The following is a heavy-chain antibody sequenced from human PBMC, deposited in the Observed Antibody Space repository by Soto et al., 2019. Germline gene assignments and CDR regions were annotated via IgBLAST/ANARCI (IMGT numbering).Heavy chain of an antibody. J-gene: IGHJ3*02. V-gene: IGHV4-61*01. CDR1: GGSVSSGRYY. Sequence: PSETLSLTCTVSGGSVSSGRYYWSWIRQPAGKGLEWIGYIYYSGSTNYNTSLKSRVSISVDTSKNQFSLKLSSVTAEATSVSYCARDAGPYSSSWRCLLDIWGQGTMVTVSS. D-gene: IGHD6-13*01. CDR2: IYYSGST. CDR3: ARDAGPYSSSWRCLLDI.